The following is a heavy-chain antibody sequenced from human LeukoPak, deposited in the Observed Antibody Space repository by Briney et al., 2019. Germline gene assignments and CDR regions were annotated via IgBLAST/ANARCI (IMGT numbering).Heavy chain of an antibody. Sequence: QPGGSLRLSCAASGFTFSSYWMSWVRQAPGKGLEWVANIKQDGSEKYYVDSVKGQFTISRDNAKNSLYLQMNSLRAEDTAVYYCARVGLLWFGELLSQNFDYWGQGTLVTVSS. CDR2: IKQDGSEK. J-gene: IGHJ4*02. CDR3: ARVGLLWFGELLSQNFDY. D-gene: IGHD3-10*01. CDR1: GFTFSSYW. V-gene: IGHV3-7*03.